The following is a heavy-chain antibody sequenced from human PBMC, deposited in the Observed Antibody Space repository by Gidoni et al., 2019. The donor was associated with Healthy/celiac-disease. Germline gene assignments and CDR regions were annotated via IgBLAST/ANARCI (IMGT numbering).Heavy chain of an antibody. J-gene: IGHJ4*02. CDR1: GVTFSSYG. V-gene: IGHV3-33*01. CDR3: ARALGGNYDFWSGHFDY. D-gene: IGHD3-3*01. Sequence: QVQLVESGGGVVQPGRSLRLSCAAAGVTFSSYGMHWVRQAPGKGLEWVAVIWYDGSNKYYADSVKGRFTISRDNSKNTLYLQMNSLRAEDTAVYYCARALGGNYDFWSGHFDYWGQGTLVTVSS. CDR2: IWYDGSNK.